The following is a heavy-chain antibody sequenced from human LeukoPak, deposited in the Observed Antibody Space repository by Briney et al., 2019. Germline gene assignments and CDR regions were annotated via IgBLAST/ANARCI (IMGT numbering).Heavy chain of an antibody. Sequence: PGGSLRLSCAASGFTFDDYTMYWVRQAPGKGLEWVSLISWDGGSTYYADSVKGRFTISRDNSKNSLYLQMNSLRTEDTALYYCAVWGTNTGEGYYFDYWGQGTLVTVPS. CDR2: ISWDGGST. CDR3: AVWGTNTGEGYYFDY. CDR1: GFTFDDYT. J-gene: IGHJ4*02. V-gene: IGHV3-43*01. D-gene: IGHD3-16*01.